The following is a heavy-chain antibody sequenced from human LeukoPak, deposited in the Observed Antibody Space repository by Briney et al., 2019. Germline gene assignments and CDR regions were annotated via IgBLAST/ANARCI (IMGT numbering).Heavy chain of an antibody. CDR2: ISGNGDTI. D-gene: IGHD2-2*01. CDR3: ARGEGYQLLNAFDI. V-gene: IGHV3-48*03. Sequence: SRGSLRPSCAASGFTFSSYEMNWVRQVPGKGLEWVSYISGNGDTIYYADSVTGRFTISRDNAKKSLYLQMNSLRAEDTAVYYCARGEGYQLLNAFDIWGQGTVVSVSS. J-gene: IGHJ3*02. CDR1: GFTFSSYE.